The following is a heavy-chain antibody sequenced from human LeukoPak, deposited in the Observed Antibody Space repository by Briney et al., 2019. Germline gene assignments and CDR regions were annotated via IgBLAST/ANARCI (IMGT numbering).Heavy chain of an antibody. CDR1: GFTFRNHA. CDR2: SGGSGNDA. D-gene: IGHD3-22*01. CDR3: AKNRGYQYYYDSSVNVAPYSLDY. Sequence: GGSLRLSCVASGFTFRNHAMNWVRQAPGKGLEWVSTSGGSGNDAYYGDSVKGRFTISRDNSKNTLYLQMNSLRAEDTAVYYCAKNRGYQYYYDSSVNVAPYSLDYWGQGTLVTVSS. V-gene: IGHV3-23*01. J-gene: IGHJ4*02.